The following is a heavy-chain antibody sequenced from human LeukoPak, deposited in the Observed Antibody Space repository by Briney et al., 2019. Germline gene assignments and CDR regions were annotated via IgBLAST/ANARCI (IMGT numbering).Heavy chain of an antibody. CDR3: ARASTVVTPRGPLKY. J-gene: IGHJ4*02. D-gene: IGHD4-23*01. CDR1: GYTFTSYY. CDR2: IKPSGGST. Sequence: ASVKVSCKASGYTFTSYYMHWVRQAPGQGLEWMGIIKPSGGSTSYAQKFQGRVTITRDTSTSTVYMELSSLRSEDTAVYYCARASTVVTPRGPLKYWGQGTLVTVSS. V-gene: IGHV1-46*01.